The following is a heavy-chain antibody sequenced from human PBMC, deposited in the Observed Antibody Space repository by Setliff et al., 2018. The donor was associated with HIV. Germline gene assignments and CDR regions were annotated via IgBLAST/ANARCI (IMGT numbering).Heavy chain of an antibody. CDR2: INTATGDT. Sequence: ASVKVSCKTSGYTFTSYSMHWVRQAPGQSLEWMGWINTATGDTKYSQRFQDRITIFRNTSASTAYMDLGSLTSEDTAVYYCARQRGIDTYFYSYYYMDVWGEGTTVTVSS. D-gene: IGHD6-13*01. J-gene: IGHJ6*03. CDR1: GYTFTSYS. CDR3: ARQRGIDTYFYSYYYMDV. V-gene: IGHV1-3*04.